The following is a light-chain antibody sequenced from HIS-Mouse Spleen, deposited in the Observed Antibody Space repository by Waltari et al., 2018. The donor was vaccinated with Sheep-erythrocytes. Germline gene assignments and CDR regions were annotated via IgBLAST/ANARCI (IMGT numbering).Light chain of an antibody. CDR3: CSYAGSYTVV. V-gene: IGLV2-11*01. J-gene: IGLJ2*01. CDR2: DVS. Sequence: QSALTQPRSVPGSPGQSVTISCTGTSSDVGGYNYVSWYQQHPGKAPKLMIYDVSKRPSGVPDRFSGSKSGNTASLTISGLQAEDVADYYCCSYAGSYTVVFGGGTKLTVL. CDR1: SSDVGGYNY.